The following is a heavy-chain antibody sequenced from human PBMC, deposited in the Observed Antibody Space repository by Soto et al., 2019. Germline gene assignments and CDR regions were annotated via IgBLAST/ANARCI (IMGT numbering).Heavy chain of an antibody. CDR1: GFTFTNYW. CDR3: ARHAYNFLTFDS. J-gene: IGHJ4*02. V-gene: IGHV3-7*01. CDR2: IKHLESEK. D-gene: IGHD1-1*01. Sequence: EVQLVESGGGLVQPGGSLRLSCAASGFTFTNYWMNWVRQPPGKGLAWVANIKHLESEKFYVGSVRGRFTISRDNAKNSVYLQMDSLRAEDTAVYYCARHAYNFLTFDSWCQGTLVTVSS.